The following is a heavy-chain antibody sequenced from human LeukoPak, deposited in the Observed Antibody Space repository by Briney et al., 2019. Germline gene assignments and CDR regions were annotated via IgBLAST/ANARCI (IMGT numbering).Heavy chain of an antibody. CDR3: ATSRFL. V-gene: IGHV3-23*01. Sequence: PGGSLRLSCVASGFTFSNYDMNWVRQAPGKGLEWVSSVGTSGSGTYYADSVKGRFTISRDNSKNTLSLLMNSLRAEDTAVYYCATSRFLWGQGTLVTVSS. J-gene: IGHJ4*02. CDR2: VGTSGSGT. CDR1: GFTFSNYD. D-gene: IGHD2/OR15-2a*01.